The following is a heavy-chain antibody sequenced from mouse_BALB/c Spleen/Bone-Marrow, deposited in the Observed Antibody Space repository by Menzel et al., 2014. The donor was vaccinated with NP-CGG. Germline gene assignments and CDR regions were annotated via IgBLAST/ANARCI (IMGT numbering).Heavy chain of an antibody. CDR2: ISTYSGNT. J-gene: IGHJ3*01. CDR3: ARGNRYDGAWFAY. D-gene: IGHD2-14*01. V-gene: IGHV1-67*01. CDR1: GYTFTDYA. Sequence: QVQLQQPGPELVRPGVSVKISCKGSGYTFTDYAMHWVKQSHAKSLEWIGVISTYSGNTNYNQKFKGKATMTVDKSSSTAYMELARLTSGDSAIYYCARGNRYDGAWFAYWGQGTLVTVSA.